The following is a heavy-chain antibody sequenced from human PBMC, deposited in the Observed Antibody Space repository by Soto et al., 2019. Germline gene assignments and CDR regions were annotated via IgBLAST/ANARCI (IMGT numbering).Heavy chain of an antibody. D-gene: IGHD5-12*01. Sequence: GASVKVSCKASGYTFTTFYVHWVRQAPGQGLEWVGLIDPIGGNTKYAQDFQGRLTLTRDTSTSTVYMVLSSLTSEDTAVYYCARDPIRDGYNNGLDYWGRRTLVTVSS. CDR3: ARDPIRDGYNNGLDY. CDR2: IDPIGGNT. CDR1: GYTFTTFY. V-gene: IGHV1-46*01. J-gene: IGHJ4*02.